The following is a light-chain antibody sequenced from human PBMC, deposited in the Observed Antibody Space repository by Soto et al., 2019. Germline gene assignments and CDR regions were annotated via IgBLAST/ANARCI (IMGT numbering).Light chain of an antibody. Sequence: EIVMTQSPATLSVSPGETATLSCRASQSVSSNLAWYQQKPGQAPRLLIYGASTRATGIPARFSGSGSGTEFTLTISSLQSEDFAVYYCQQRSNWPPTFGQGTRLEI. CDR1: QSVSSN. J-gene: IGKJ5*01. CDR2: GAS. CDR3: QQRSNWPPT. V-gene: IGKV3-15*01.